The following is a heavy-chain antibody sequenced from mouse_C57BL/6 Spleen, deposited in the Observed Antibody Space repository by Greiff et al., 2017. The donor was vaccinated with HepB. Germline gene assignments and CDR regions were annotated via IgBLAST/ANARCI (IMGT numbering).Heavy chain of an antibody. Sequence: QVHVKQPGAELVRPGSSVKLSCKASGYTFTSYWMDWVKQRPGQGLEWIGNIYPSDSETHYNQKFKDKATLTVDKSSSTAYMQLSSLTSEDSAVYYCARGDDGYPYYFDYWGQGTTLTVTS. D-gene: IGHD2-3*01. CDR2: IYPSDSET. J-gene: IGHJ2*01. CDR1: GYTFTSYW. V-gene: IGHV1-61*01. CDR3: ARGDDGYPYYFDY.